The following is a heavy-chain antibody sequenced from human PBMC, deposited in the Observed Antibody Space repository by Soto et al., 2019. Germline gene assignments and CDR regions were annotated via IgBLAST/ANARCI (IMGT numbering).Heavy chain of an antibody. CDR2: IFYFGST. V-gene: IGHV4-59*08. CDR3: ARHSPDFDWLSQFDY. CDR1: GGSISSYY. D-gene: IGHD3-9*01. Sequence: PSETLSLTCTVSGGSISSYYWSWIRQTPGKGLEWIGYIFYFGSTNYNPSLKSRVTLSIDTSRNQLSLKLSSVTAADTAVYYCARHSPDFDWLSQFDYWGQGTLVTVSS. J-gene: IGHJ4*02.